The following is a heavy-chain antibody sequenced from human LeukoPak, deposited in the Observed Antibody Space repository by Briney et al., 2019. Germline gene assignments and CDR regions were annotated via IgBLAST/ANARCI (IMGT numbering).Heavy chain of an antibody. CDR1: GFTFSSYG. CDR2: IWYDGSNK. V-gene: IGHV3-33*01. CDR3: ARDKYSGYDLDY. Sequence: GGSLRLSCAASGFTFSSYGMHWVRQAPGKGLEWVAVIWYDGSNKYYADSVKGRFTISRDNSKNTLYLQMNSLRAGDTAVYYCARDKYSGYDLDYWGQGTLVTVSS. J-gene: IGHJ4*02. D-gene: IGHD5-12*01.